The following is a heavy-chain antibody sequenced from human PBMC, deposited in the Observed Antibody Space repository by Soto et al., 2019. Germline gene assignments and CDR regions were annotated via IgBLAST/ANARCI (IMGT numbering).Heavy chain of an antibody. V-gene: IGHV2-5*02. D-gene: IGHD2-8*01. Sequence: SGPTLVNPTQTLTLTCTFSGFSLSTSGVGVGWIRQPPGKALEWLALIYWDDDKRYSPSLKSRLTITKDTSKNRVVLTMTNMDPVDTATYYCAHSKLMVYVDYWGQGTLVTVSS. CDR2: IYWDDDK. CDR3: AHSKLMVYVDY. CDR1: GFSLSTSGVG. J-gene: IGHJ4*02.